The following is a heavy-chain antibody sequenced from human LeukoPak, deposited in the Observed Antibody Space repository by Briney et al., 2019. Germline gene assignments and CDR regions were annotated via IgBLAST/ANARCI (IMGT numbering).Heavy chain of an antibody. Sequence: ASVKVSCKASGYTFASYGLTWVRQAPGQGLEWMGWISVNNGNKNFAQKFRGRLTITTDTSTRTVDMELRSLRSDDTAVYYCARVQLAAADDFWYFDLWGRGTLVTVSS. CDR1: GYTFASYG. J-gene: IGHJ2*01. CDR2: ISVNNGNK. D-gene: IGHD6-13*01. V-gene: IGHV1-18*04. CDR3: ARVQLAAADDFWYFDL.